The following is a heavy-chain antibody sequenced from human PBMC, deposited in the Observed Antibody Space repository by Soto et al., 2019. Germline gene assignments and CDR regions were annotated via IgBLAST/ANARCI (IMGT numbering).Heavy chain of an antibody. Sequence: GESLKISCKGSGYSFTSYWISWVRQMPGKGLEWMGRIDPSDSYTNYSPSFQGHVTISADKSISTAYLQWSSLKASDTAMYYCATTVVTDYYYYYGMDVWGQGTTVTAP. D-gene: IGHD3-22*01. V-gene: IGHV5-10-1*01. CDR3: ATTVVTDYYYYYGMDV. CDR2: IDPSDSYT. J-gene: IGHJ6*02. CDR1: GYSFTSYW.